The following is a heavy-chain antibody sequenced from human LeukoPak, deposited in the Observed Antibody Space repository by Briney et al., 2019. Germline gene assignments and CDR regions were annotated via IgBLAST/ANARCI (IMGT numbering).Heavy chain of an antibody. D-gene: IGHD3-3*01. V-gene: IGHV1-69*13. J-gene: IGHJ4*02. CDR3: AEGSRDYDFWSGYFDY. CDR1: GGTFSSYA. Sequence: ASVTVSCTASGGTFSSYAISWVRQAPGQGLEWMGGIIPIFGTANYAQKFQGRVTITADESTSTAYMELSSLRSEDTAVYYCAEGSRDYDFWSGYFDYWGQGTLVTVSS. CDR2: IIPIFGTA.